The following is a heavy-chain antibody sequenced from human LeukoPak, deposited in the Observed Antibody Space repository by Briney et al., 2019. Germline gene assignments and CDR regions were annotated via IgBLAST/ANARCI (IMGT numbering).Heavy chain of an antibody. V-gene: IGHV3-15*01. CDR3: TTDRGFGYYYFDY. D-gene: IGHD3-10*01. CDR1: GFTFSSYW. Sequence: GGSLRLSCAASGFTFSSYWMSWVRQAPGKGLEWVGRIKSKTDGGTTDYAAPVKGRFTISRDDSKNTLYLQMNSLKTEDTAVYYCTTDRGFGYYYFDYWGQGTLVTVSS. J-gene: IGHJ4*02. CDR2: IKSKTDGGTT.